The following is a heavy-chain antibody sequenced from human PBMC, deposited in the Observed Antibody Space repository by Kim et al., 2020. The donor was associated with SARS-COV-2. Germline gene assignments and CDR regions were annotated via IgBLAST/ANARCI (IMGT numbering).Heavy chain of an antibody. CDR3: ARPYDSSGYYYLAGYYYYYGMDV. D-gene: IGHD3-22*01. Sequence: SVKVSCKASGGTFSSYAISWVRQAPGQGLEWMGGIIPIFGTANYAQKFQGRVTITADESTSTAYMELSSLRSEDTAVYYCARPYDSSGYYYLAGYYYYYGMDVWGQGTTVTVSS. J-gene: IGHJ6*02. CDR2: IIPIFGTA. CDR1: GGTFSSYA. V-gene: IGHV1-69*13.